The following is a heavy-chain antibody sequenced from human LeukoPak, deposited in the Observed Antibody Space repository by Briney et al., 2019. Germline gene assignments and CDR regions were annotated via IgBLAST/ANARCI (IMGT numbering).Heavy chain of an antibody. CDR1: GFTFSSYA. CDR2: ISYDGSNK. Sequence: GGSLRLSCAASGFTFSSYAMHWVRQAPGKGLEWVAVISYDGSNKYYADSVKGRFTISRDNSKNTLYLQMNSLRAEDTAVYSCARGSMIVLNGVDYWGQGTLVTVSS. CDR3: ARGSMIVLNGVDY. D-gene: IGHD3-22*01. J-gene: IGHJ4*02. V-gene: IGHV3-30-3*01.